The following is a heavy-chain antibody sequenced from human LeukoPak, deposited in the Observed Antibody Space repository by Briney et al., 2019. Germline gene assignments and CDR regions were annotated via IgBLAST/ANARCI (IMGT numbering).Heavy chain of an antibody. CDR1: GFTFSSYN. Sequence: GGSLRLSCAASGFTFSSYNMNWVRQAPGKGLEWVSYISSSSSSNTIYYADSVKGRFTISRDNSKNTLYLQINSLRAEDTAVYYCARTHSSSWGITDYWGQGTLVTVSS. CDR2: ISSSSSSNTI. D-gene: IGHD3-22*01. CDR3: ARTHSSSWGITDY. V-gene: IGHV3-48*01. J-gene: IGHJ4*02.